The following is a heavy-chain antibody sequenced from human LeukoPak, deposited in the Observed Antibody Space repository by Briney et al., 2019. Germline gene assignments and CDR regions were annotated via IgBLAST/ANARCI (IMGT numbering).Heavy chain of an antibody. Sequence: GGSLRLSCGASGFTFSDYGMNWLRQAPGKGLEWIAYICQRSSVLHYADSVKGRFTISRDNSKNTLYLQMNSLRAEDTAVYYCAKDAGSSGAEYFQHWGQGTLVTVSS. D-gene: IGHD6-6*01. V-gene: IGHV3-48*01. CDR3: AKDAGSSGAEYFQH. CDR2: ICQRSSVL. CDR1: GFTFSDYG. J-gene: IGHJ1*01.